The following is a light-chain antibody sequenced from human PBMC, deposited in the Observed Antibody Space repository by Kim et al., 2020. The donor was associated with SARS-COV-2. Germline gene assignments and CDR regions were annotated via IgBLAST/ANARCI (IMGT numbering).Light chain of an antibody. CDR1: SLRSYY. J-gene: IGLJ1*01. CDR2: GKN. V-gene: IGLV3-19*01. Sequence: VAWGQTVRITCQGDSLRSYYASWYQQKPGQAPVLVIYGKNNRPSGIPDRFSGSSSGNTASLTITGAKAEDEADYYCNSRDSSGNHVFGTGTKVTVL. CDR3: NSRDSSGNHV.